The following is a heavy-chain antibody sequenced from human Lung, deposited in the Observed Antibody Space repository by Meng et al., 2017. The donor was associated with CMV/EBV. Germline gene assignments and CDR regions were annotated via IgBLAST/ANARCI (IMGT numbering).Heavy chain of an antibody. Sequence: GGSLGLXCAASGFTFSSFAMSWVRQAPGKGLEWVSAITGSGGSTYYADSVRGRFTISRDNSKNTLYLQLNSLRAEDTAVYYCAKAFSSSWYREYYDYWGQGTLVTVSS. V-gene: IGHV3-23*01. D-gene: IGHD6-13*01. CDR1: GFTFSSFA. CDR3: AKAFSSSWYREYYDY. J-gene: IGHJ4*02. CDR2: ITGSGGST.